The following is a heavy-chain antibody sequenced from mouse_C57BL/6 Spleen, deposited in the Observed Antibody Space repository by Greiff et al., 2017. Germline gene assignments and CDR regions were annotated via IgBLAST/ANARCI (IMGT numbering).Heavy chain of an antibody. CDR1: GFTFSDYY. Sequence: EVKLMESEGGLVQPGSSMKLSCTASGFTFSDYYMAWVRQVPEKGLEWVANINYDGSSTYYLDSLKSRFIISRDNAKNILYRQMSSLKSEDTATYYCARDSYYGSSYVGYWYFDGWGTGTTVTVSS. V-gene: IGHV5-16*01. CDR2: INYDGSST. CDR3: ARDSYYGSSYVGYWYFDG. D-gene: IGHD1-1*01. J-gene: IGHJ1*03.